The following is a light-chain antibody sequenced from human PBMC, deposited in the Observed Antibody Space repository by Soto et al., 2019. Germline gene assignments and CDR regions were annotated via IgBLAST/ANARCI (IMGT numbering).Light chain of an antibody. CDR2: DVS. CDR1: QDIRGA. CDR3: QQYNSYPIT. V-gene: IGKV1-13*02. J-gene: IGKJ5*01. Sequence: IQVTQSPSSLSASVGDRVTITCRASQDIRGALAWYQQKPGKAPKLLIYDVSTLESGVPSRFSGSGSGTEFTLTITSLQPEDFGTYYCQQYNSYPITFGHGTRLEIK.